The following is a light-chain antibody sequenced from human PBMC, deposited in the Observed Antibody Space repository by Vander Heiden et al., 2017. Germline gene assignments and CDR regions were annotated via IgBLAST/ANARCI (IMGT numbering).Light chain of an antibody. CDR1: SSDVGGYDY. CDR3: SSYTSRSTWV. J-gene: IGLJ3*02. CDR2: DVN. V-gene: IGLV2-14*03. Sequence: QSALTQPASVSGSPGQSITISCTGTSSDVGGYDYVSWYQQLPGRAPKLMIYDVNDRPSGVSNRFSGSKSANTASLTISGLQAEDEADYYCSSYTSRSTWVFGGGTRVTVL.